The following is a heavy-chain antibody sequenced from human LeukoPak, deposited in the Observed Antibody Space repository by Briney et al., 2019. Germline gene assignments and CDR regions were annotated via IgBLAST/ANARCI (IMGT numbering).Heavy chain of an antibody. V-gene: IGHV4-39*01. Sequence: SETLSLTCTVSGGSISSSSYYWGWIRQPPGKGLEWIGSIYYSGSTYYNPSLKSRVTISVDTSKNQFSLKLSSVTAADTAVYYCARRSYYDSSGYYLPFDYWGQGTLVTVSS. J-gene: IGHJ4*02. CDR1: GGSISSSSYY. CDR3: ARRSYYDSSGYYLPFDY. D-gene: IGHD3-22*01. CDR2: IYYSGST.